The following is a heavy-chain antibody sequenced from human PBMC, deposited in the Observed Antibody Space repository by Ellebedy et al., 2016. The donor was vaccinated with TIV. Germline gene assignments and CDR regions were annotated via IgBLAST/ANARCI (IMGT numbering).Heavy chain of an antibody. CDR3: ARIDSWQPIDD. J-gene: IGHJ4*02. Sequence: MPSETLSLTCVVKGGSFNGYFWSWIRQSPGKGLEWLGEINPSGTANYNPSLKSRVTMSVDTPEKQFSLRLTSVTAADTAVYYCARIDSWQPIDDWGQGILVTISS. V-gene: IGHV4-34*01. CDR2: INPSGTA. CDR1: GGSFNGYF. D-gene: IGHD3-9*01.